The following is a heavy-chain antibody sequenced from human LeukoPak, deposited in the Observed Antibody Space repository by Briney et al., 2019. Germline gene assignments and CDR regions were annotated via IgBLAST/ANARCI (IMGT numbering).Heavy chain of an antibody. CDR1: GFTFSSYS. CDR2: ISYDGSNK. Sequence: PGGSLRLSCAASGFTFSSYSMNWVRQAPGKGLEWVAVISYDGSNKYYADSVNGRFTISRDNAKNTLYLQMNSLRAEDTAVYYCTRGSYRSYFDYWGQGTLVTVSS. J-gene: IGHJ4*02. V-gene: IGHV3-30*03. CDR3: TRGSYRSYFDY. D-gene: IGHD1-26*01.